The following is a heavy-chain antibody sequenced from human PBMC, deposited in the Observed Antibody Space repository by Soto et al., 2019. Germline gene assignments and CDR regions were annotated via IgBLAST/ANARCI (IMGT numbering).Heavy chain of an antibody. J-gene: IGHJ5*02. V-gene: IGHV4-4*07. CDR1: GASISCFY. D-gene: IGHD1-1*01. CDR3: VRDGTKTLRDWFDP. CDR2: IYATGTT. Sequence: SETLSVTCTVSGASISCFYWSWIRKSAGKGLEWIGRIYATGTTDYNPSLKSRVMMSVDTSKKQFSLKLRSVTAADTAVYYCVRDGTKTLRDWFDPWGQGISVTVS.